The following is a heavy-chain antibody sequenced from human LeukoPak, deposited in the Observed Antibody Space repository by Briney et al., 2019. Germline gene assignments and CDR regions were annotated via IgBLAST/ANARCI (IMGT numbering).Heavy chain of an antibody. CDR2: ISWNSGSI. CDR1: GFTLDDYA. V-gene: IGHV3-9*01. CDR3: AKAVSGYATNEFDY. J-gene: IGHJ4*02. Sequence: GGSLRLSCAASGFTLDDYAMHWVRPPPGKGLEWVSGISWNSGSIDYADSVKGRFTISRDNAKNSLYLQMNSLRAEDTALYYCAKAVSGYATNEFDYWGQGTLVTVSS. D-gene: IGHD3-22*01.